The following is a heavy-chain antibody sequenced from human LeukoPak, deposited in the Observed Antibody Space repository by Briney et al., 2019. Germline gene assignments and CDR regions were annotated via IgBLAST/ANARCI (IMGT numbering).Heavy chain of an antibody. CDR2: INPNSGGT. D-gene: IGHD3-9*01. J-gene: IGHJ4*02. CDR3: ATNLRYFDWLPLYYFDY. CDR1: GYTFTGYY. Sequence: ASVKVSCKASGYTFTGYYMHWVRQAPGQGLEWMGWINPNSGGTNYAQKFQGRVTMTRDTSISTAYMELSRPRSDNTAVYYCATNLRYFDWLPLYYFDYWGQGTLVTVSS. V-gene: IGHV1-2*02.